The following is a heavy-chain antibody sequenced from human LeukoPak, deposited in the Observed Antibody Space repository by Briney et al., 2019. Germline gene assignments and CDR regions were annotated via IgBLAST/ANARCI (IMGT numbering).Heavy chain of an antibody. CDR3: ARAVVYYYDSSGYYYYYYYMDV. D-gene: IGHD3-22*01. V-gene: IGHV4-59*01. Sequence: TSETLSLTCTVSGGSISSYYWSWIRQPPGKGLEWIGYIYYSGSTNYNPSLKSRVTISVDTSKNQFSLKLSSVTAADTAVYYCARAVVYYYDSSGYYYYYYYMDVWGKGTTVTVSS. J-gene: IGHJ6*03. CDR2: IYYSGST. CDR1: GGSISSYY.